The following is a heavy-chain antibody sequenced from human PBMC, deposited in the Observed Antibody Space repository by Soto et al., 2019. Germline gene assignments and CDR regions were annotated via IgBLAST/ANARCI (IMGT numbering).Heavy chain of an antibody. CDR1: GGSISSSSYY. CDR3: ARDHMVRGVMYYGMDV. V-gene: IGHV4-39*02. J-gene: IGHJ6*02. Sequence: SETLSLTCTVSGGSISSSSYYWGWIRQPPGKGLEWIGSIYYSGSTYYKTSLKSRVTISVDTSKNQFSLKLSSVTAADTAVYYCARDHMVRGVMYYGMDVWGQGTTVTVSS. D-gene: IGHD3-10*01. CDR2: IYYSGST.